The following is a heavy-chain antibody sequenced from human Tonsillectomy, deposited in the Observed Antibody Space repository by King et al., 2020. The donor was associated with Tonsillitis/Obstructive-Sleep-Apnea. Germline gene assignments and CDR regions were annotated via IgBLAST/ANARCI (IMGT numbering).Heavy chain of an antibody. CDR1: GGSFNGYY. D-gene: IGHD1-26*01. V-gene: IGHV4-34*01. Sequence: VQLQQWGAGLLKPSETLSLTCAVYGGSFNGYYWSWIRQPPGKGLEWIGEIDHSGSTNYNPSLKSRVTISADTSKTQFSLKLSSVTAADTAVYYCSRELTTDAFDIWGQGTMVTVSS. CDR3: SRELTTDAFDI. J-gene: IGHJ3*02. CDR2: IDHSGST.